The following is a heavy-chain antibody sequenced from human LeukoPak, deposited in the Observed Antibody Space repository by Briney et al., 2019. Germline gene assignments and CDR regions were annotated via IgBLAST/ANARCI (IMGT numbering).Heavy chain of an antibody. J-gene: IGHJ3*02. V-gene: IGHV1-2*02. D-gene: IGHD3-22*01. Sequence: ASVKVSCKASGYTFTGYYMHWVRQAPGQGLEWIGWINPNSGGTNYAQKFQGGVTMTRDTSISTAYMELSRLRSDDTAVYYCARIDSSGYLDAFDIWGQGTMVTVSS. CDR1: GYTFTGYY. CDR2: INPNSGGT. CDR3: ARIDSSGYLDAFDI.